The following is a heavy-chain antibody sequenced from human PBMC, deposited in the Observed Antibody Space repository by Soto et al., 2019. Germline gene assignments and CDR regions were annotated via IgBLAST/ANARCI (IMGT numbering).Heavy chain of an antibody. CDR3: ARAPILVGETTYENYFDY. Sequence: GASVKVSCKAYGCTVSNFVISCVRQAPGQVLEWMGGNIPIFGTANYAQKFQGRVTIIADESTGTTYMELTSLRSEDTAVYYCARAPILVGETTYENYFDYWGQGTLVTVSS. CDR2: NIPIFGTA. V-gene: IGHV1-69*13. D-gene: IGHD2-21*01. J-gene: IGHJ4*02. CDR1: GCTVSNFV.